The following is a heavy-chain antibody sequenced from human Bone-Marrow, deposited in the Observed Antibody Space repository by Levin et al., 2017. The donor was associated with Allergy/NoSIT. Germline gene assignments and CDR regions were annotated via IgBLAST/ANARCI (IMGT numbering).Heavy chain of an antibody. J-gene: IGHJ4*02. V-gene: IGHV3-53*01. CDR1: GFTVGNNY. CDR2: IYSGGST. Sequence: GESLKISCAASGFTVGNNYMSWVRQAPGKGLEWVSVIYSGGSTHYADSVKGRFTISRDSSKNTLYLQMNSLGAEDTAMYYCSRRSFSRSASLGYWGQGSLVTVSS. CDR3: SRRSFSRSASLGY. D-gene: IGHD3-16*01.